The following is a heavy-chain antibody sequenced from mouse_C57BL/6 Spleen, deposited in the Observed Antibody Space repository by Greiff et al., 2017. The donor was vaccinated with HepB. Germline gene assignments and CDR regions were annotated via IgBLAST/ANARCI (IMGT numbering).Heavy chain of an antibody. CDR2: IDPSDSYT. CDR1: GYTFTSYW. J-gene: IGHJ3*01. CDR3: ARKRDLTGTLEFAY. D-gene: IGHD4-1*01. Sequence: QVHVKQPGAELVRPGTSVKLSCKASGYTFTSYWMHWVKQRPGQGLEWIGVIDPSDSYTNYNQKFKGKATLTVDTSSSTAYMQLSSLTSEDSAVYYCARKRDLTGTLEFAYWGQGTLVTVSA. V-gene: IGHV1-59*01.